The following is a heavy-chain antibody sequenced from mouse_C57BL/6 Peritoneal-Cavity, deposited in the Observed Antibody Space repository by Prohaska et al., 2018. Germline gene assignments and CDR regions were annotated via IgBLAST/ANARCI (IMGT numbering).Heavy chain of an antibody. V-gene: IGHV1-59*01. CDR3: ASVGFAY. J-gene: IGHJ3*01. Sequence: QWPGQGLDWIGVIDPSDCYTNYNQQFKSKATLTVDTSSSTAYMQRSSLTSEDSAVYYCASVGFAYWGQGTLVTVSA. CDR2: IDPSDCYT.